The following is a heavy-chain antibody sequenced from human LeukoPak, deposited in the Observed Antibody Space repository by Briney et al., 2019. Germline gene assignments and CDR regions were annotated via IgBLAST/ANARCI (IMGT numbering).Heavy chain of an antibody. CDR3: AKSHHVTAIDY. D-gene: IGHD2-21*02. V-gene: IGHV3-30*02. J-gene: IGHJ4*02. Sequence: GGSLRLSCAASGFSFNTYDMHWVRQASGKGLEWVASIRYDGSSKFYADSVRGRFTISRDNSENTVYLQLNSLRVDDTAVYYCAKSHHVTAIDYWGQGTLVTVSS. CDR1: GFSFNTYD. CDR2: IRYDGSSK.